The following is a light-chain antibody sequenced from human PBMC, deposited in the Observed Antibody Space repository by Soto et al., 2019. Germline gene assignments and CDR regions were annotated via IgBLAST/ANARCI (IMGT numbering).Light chain of an antibody. CDR2: SNN. CDR1: FSNIGSNT. Sequence: QSVLTQSPSASGTPGQRVTISCSGSFSNIGSNTVNWYEQLPGTAPKLLIYSNNQRPSGVPDRISGTKSGTSASLAIRGLQSDDEADYYCAAWDESLNGVVFGGGTKVTVL. J-gene: IGLJ2*01. V-gene: IGLV1-44*01. CDR3: AAWDESLNGVV.